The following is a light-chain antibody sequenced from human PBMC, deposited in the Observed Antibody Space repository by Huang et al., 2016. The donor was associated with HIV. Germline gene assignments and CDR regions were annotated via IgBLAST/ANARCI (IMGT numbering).Light chain of an antibody. Sequence: EILLTQSSSTLSLSPGERAPLPCRASQSISSSLAWYQQKPGQAPRLLIHDASHRATGIPARFSGSGSGTDFTLTISSLEPEDFAVYYCQQRSSWLTFGQGTKVEIK. J-gene: IGKJ1*01. CDR3: QQRSSWLT. CDR2: DAS. CDR1: QSISSS. V-gene: IGKV3-11*01.